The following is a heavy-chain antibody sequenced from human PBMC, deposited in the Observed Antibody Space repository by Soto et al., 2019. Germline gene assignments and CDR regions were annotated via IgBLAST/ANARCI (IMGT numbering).Heavy chain of an antibody. CDR3: ARAPETSTIFGVVRTYFFNH. CDR1: GDSISSGGSY. CDR2: IFYSGSF. J-gene: IGHJ4*02. Sequence: SETLSLTCTVSGDSISSGGSYWNWIRQRPGKGLEWMGYIFYSGSFYYTPSLRGRVMMSADTSKNQFYLRLSSVTAADTAVYYCARAPETSTIFGVVRTYFFNHWGQGTLVTVSS. D-gene: IGHD3-3*01. V-gene: IGHV4-31*03.